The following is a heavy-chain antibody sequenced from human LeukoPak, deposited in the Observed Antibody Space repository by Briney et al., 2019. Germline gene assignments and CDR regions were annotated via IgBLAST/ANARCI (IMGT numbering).Heavy chain of an antibody. CDR3: ARGGPYAGTTYENWFDP. D-gene: IGHD1-7*01. CDR2: INHSGST. V-gene: IGHV4-34*01. CDR1: GGSFSGYY. J-gene: IGHJ5*02. Sequence: SETLSLTCAVYGGSFSGYYWSWIRQPPGKGLEWIGEINHSGSTNYNPSLKSRVTISVDTSKNQFSLKLSSVTAADTAVYYCARGGPYAGTTYENWFDPWGQGTLVTVSS.